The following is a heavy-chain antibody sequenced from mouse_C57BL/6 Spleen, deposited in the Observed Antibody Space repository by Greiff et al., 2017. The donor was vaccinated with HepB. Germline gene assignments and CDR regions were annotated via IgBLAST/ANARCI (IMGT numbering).Heavy chain of an antibody. V-gene: IGHV1-26*01. CDR3: ARTGAAQATDYFDY. Sequence: EVQLQQSGPELVKPGASVKISCKASGYTFTDYYMNWVKQSHGKSLEWIGDINPNNGGTSYNQKFKGKATLTVDKSSSTAYMELRSLTSEDSAVYYVARTGAAQATDYFDYWGQGTTLTVSS. J-gene: IGHJ2*01. D-gene: IGHD3-2*02. CDR2: INPNNGGT. CDR1: GYTFTDYY.